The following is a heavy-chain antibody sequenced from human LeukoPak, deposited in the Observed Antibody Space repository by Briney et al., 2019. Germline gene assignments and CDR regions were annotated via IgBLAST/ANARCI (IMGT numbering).Heavy chain of an antibody. J-gene: IGHJ3*02. Sequence: SETLSLTCTVSGGSISSYYWSWIRQPPGKGLEWIGYIYYSGSTNYNPSLKSRVTIPVDTSKNQFSLKLSSVTAADTAVYYCARVARVGYSSSWYRRSGAFDIWGQGTMVTVSS. V-gene: IGHV4-59*01. CDR2: IYYSGST. CDR1: GGSISSYY. CDR3: ARVARVGYSSSWYRRSGAFDI. D-gene: IGHD6-13*01.